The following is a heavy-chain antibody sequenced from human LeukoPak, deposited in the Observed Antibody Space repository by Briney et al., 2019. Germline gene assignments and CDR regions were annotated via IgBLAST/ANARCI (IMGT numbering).Heavy chain of an antibody. CDR2: MNPNSGNT. CDR1: GYTFTNYY. Sequence: GASVTVSCKASGYTFTNYYIHWVRQATGQGLEWMGWMNPNSGNTGYAQKFQGRVTMTRNTSISTAYMELSSLRSEDTAVYYCARIRRIYSDSDYYYYMDVWGKGTTVTISS. CDR3: ARIRRIYSDSDYYYYMDV. D-gene: IGHD1-26*01. V-gene: IGHV1-8*02. J-gene: IGHJ6*03.